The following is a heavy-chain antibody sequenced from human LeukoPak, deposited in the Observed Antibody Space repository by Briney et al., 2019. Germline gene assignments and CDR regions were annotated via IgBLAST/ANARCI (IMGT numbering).Heavy chain of an antibody. V-gene: IGHV3-21*01. Sequence: PGGSLRLSCAASEFTFSSYNMNWVRQAPGKGLEWVSSISSSSSYIYYADSVKGRFTISRDNAKNSLHLQMNSLRAEDTAVYYCAREPFWSGYYSNLHFDYWGQGTLVTVSS. J-gene: IGHJ4*02. D-gene: IGHD3-3*01. CDR1: EFTFSSYN. CDR2: ISSSSSYI. CDR3: AREPFWSGYYSNLHFDY.